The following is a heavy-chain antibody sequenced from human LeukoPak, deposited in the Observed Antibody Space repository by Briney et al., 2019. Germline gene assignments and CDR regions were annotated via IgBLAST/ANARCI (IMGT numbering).Heavy chain of an antibody. J-gene: IGHJ4*02. CDR2: ISGSGGST. V-gene: IGHV3-23*01. CDR1: GFTFSSYA. Sequence: QSGGSLRLSCAASGFTFSSYAMSWVRQAPGKGLEWVSAISGSGGSTYYADSVKGRFTISRDNSKNTLYLQMNSLRAEDTAVYYCAKDSPHGYRLLNDYWGQGTLATVSS. CDR3: AKDSPHGYRLLNDY. D-gene: IGHD3-16*02.